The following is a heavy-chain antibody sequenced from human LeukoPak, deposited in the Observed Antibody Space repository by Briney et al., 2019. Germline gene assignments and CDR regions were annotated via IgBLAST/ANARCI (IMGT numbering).Heavy chain of an antibody. CDR2: ISGSGGST. Sequence: GGSLRLSCAASGFTFSSYSMNWVRQAPAKGLEWVSAISGSGGSTYYADSVKGRFTISRDNSKNTLYLQMNSLRAEDTAVYYCAKDAVGSGYPNWFDPWGQGTLVTVSS. CDR1: GFTFSSYS. J-gene: IGHJ5*02. D-gene: IGHD3-22*01. CDR3: AKDAVGSGYPNWFDP. V-gene: IGHV3-23*01.